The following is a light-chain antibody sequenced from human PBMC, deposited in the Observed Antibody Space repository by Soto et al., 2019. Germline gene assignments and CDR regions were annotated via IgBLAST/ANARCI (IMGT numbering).Light chain of an antibody. J-gene: IGKJ4*01. CDR2: GAS. Sequence: EIVMTQSPATLSVSPGETATLSCRASQSVSSNLAWYQQKPGQAPRLLIYGASTRATGIPARFSGSGSGTEFTLTISSLQSEDFAVYYCQQRFNWPLTFGGGTKVEIK. CDR1: QSVSSN. V-gene: IGKV3-15*01. CDR3: QQRFNWPLT.